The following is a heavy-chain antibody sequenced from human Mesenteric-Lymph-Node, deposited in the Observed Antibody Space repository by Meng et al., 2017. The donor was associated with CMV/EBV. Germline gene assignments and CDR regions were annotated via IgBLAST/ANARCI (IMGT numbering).Heavy chain of an antibody. J-gene: IGHJ4*02. CDR2: INTDGSNI. Sequence: GVLKISCAASGFTFSSYRMHWVRQAPGKGLVWVSRINTDGSNIDYADSVKGRFTISRDNAKNTLYLQVNSLRAEDTAVYYCARDGNYGAYDYWGQGTLVTVSS. D-gene: IGHD4-17*01. CDR3: ARDGNYGAYDY. V-gene: IGHV3-74*01. CDR1: GFTFSSYR.